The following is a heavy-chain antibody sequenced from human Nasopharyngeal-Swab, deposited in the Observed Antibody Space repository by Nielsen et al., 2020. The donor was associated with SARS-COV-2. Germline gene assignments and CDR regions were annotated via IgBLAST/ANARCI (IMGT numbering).Heavy chain of an antibody. CDR1: GGSISSSSYY. CDR2: IYYSGST. D-gene: IGHD3-3*01. Sequence: SETLSLTCTVSGGSISSSSYYWVWIRQPPGTGLDRIGSIYYSGSTSYNPSLKSRVTISVDTSKNQFSLKLSSVTAADTAVYYCARHQEFTIFGVVIRGAFDIWGQGTMVTVSS. J-gene: IGHJ3*02. CDR3: ARHQEFTIFGVVIRGAFDI. V-gene: IGHV4-39*01.